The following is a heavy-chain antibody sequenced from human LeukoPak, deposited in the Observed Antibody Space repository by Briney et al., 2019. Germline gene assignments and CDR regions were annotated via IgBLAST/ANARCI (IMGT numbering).Heavy chain of an antibody. Sequence: SETLSLTCTVSGGSISSSSYYWGWIRQPPGKGLEWIGSIYYSGSTYYNPSLKSRVTISVDTSKNQFSLKLSSVTAADTAVYYCARAYSSGWYGGVNWFDPWGQGTLVTVSS. V-gene: IGHV4-39*07. CDR1: GGSISSSSYY. CDR3: ARAYSSGWYGGVNWFDP. CDR2: IYYSGST. J-gene: IGHJ5*02. D-gene: IGHD6-19*01.